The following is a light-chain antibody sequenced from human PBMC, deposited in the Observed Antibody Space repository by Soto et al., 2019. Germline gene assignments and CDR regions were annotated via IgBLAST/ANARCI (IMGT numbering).Light chain of an antibody. Sequence: DIQITQPPFTPSASVGDRVTITCRASQTISCRLGWYQPEPGKGPKVPIHKASRLERRVPSRFSGSGSGTEFTLTISSLQPDDFATYYCQQYNSYSWTFGQGTKVDIK. J-gene: IGKJ1*01. V-gene: IGKV1-5*03. CDR1: QTISCR. CDR3: QQYNSYSWT. CDR2: KAS.